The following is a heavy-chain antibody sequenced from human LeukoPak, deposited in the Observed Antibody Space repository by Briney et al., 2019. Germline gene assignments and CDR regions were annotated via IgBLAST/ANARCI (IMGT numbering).Heavy chain of an antibody. CDR3: VKDMTPYYFDY. CDR2: ISSNGGGT. D-gene: IGHD3-16*01. V-gene: IGHV3-64D*06. CDR1: GFTFSSYA. J-gene: IGHJ4*02. Sequence: AGGSLRLSCSASGFTFSSYAMHWVRQAPGNGLECVSTISSNGGGTYYADSVKGRFTISRDNSKNTLYLQMSSLRPEDTAVYYCVKDMTPYYFDYWGQGTLVTVSS.